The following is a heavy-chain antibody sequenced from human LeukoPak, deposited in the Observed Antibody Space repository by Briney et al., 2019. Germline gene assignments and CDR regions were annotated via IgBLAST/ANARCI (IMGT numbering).Heavy chain of an antibody. Sequence: PSETLSLTCTVSGGSISSSSYYWGWIRQPPGKGLEWIGSIYYSGSTYYNPSLKSRVTISVDTSKNHFSLKLTSVTAADTAVYYCAKGYSHPDYWGQGTLVTVSS. V-gene: IGHV4-39*07. J-gene: IGHJ4*02. D-gene: IGHD5-18*01. CDR2: IYYSGST. CDR3: AKGYSHPDY. CDR1: GGSISSSSYY.